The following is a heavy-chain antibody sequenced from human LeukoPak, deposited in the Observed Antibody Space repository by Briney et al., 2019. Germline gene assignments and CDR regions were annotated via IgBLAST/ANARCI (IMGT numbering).Heavy chain of an antibody. CDR3: AKETPSPNSGFYHY. CDR2: ISQDGSNR. Sequence: PGRSLRLSCAASGFTFSSSGIHWVRQAPGKGLEWVATISQDGSNRYYGDSVKGRFTISRDNSKNTVYLQMNSLRAEDTAMYFCAKETPSPNSGFYHYWGQGTPVTVSS. D-gene: IGHD1-26*01. J-gene: IGHJ4*02. V-gene: IGHV3-30*18. CDR1: GFTFSSSG.